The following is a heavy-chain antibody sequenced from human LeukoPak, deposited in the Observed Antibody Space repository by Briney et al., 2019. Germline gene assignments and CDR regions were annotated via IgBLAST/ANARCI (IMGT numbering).Heavy chain of an antibody. Sequence: ASVKVSCKASGYTFTGYYMHWVRQAPGQGLEGMGWINPNSGGTNYAQKFQGRVTMTRDTSISTAYMELSRLRSDDTAVYYCARSYDSSGYYAFDIWGQGTMVTVSS. CDR3: ARSYDSSGYYAFDI. CDR1: GYTFTGYY. D-gene: IGHD3-22*01. V-gene: IGHV1-2*02. CDR2: INPNSGGT. J-gene: IGHJ3*02.